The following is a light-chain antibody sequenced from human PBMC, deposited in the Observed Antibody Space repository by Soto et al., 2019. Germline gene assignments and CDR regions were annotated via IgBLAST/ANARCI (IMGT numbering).Light chain of an antibody. V-gene: IGKV3-15*01. Sequence: EIVMTQSPASLLVSQVDRVTLSCTASQSVSTNVAWYQQKPGQAPRLLIYGASTRAPGIPATFSGSGSETEFTLTISSLQSESFAFYYGQQFHAWPLTFGGGTKVEI. CDR2: GAS. CDR1: QSVSTN. J-gene: IGKJ4*01. CDR3: QQFHAWPLT.